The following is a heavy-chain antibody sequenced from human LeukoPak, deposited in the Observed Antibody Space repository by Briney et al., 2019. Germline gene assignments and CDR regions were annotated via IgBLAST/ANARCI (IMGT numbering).Heavy chain of an antibody. Sequence: SETLSLTCTVSGGSISSYYWSWIRQPPGKGLEWIGYIYYSGSTNYNPSLKSRVTISVDTSKNQFSLKLSSVTAADTAVYYCARGGGDFWSGYSYYYMDIWGKGTTVTVSS. D-gene: IGHD3-3*01. CDR3: ARGGGDFWSGYSYYYMDI. CDR1: GGSISSYY. CDR2: IYYSGST. V-gene: IGHV4-59*01. J-gene: IGHJ6*03.